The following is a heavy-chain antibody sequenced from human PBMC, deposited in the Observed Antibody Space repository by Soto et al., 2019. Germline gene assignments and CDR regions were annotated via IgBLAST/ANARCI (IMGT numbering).Heavy chain of an antibody. CDR2: IYYSGST. V-gene: IGHV4-39*01. CDR1: GGSISSSSYY. CDR3: ARHTPRNTDYGDYYFDY. J-gene: IGHJ4*02. Sequence: SETLSLTCTVSGGSISSSSYYWGWIRQPPGKGLEWIGSIYYSGSTYYNPSLKSRVTISVDTSKNQFSLKLSSVTAADTAVYYCARHTPRNTDYGDYYFDYWGQGTLVTVSS. D-gene: IGHD4-17*01.